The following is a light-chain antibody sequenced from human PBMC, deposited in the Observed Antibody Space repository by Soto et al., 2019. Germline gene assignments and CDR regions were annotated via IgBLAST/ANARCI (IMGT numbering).Light chain of an antibody. J-gene: IGLJ1*01. V-gene: IGLV2-14*01. CDR2: EVS. Sequence: QSVLTQPACVSGSPGQSIAISCTGTSRDVGGYNYVSWYQQHPGKAPKLMIYEVSNRPSEVSNRFSGSKSGNTASLTISGLQAEDEADYYCSSYTSSSTYVFGTGTKVTVL. CDR1: SRDVGGYNY. CDR3: SSYTSSSTYV.